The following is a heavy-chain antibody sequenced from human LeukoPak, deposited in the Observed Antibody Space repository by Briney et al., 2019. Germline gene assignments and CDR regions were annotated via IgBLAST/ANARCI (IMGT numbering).Heavy chain of an antibody. CDR1: GGSITSYY. D-gene: IGHD3-9*01. CDR2: IYTSGST. Sequence: SETLSLTCTVSGGSITSYYWSWVRQPAGQGLEWIGRIYTSGSTNYNPSLKSRVTMSVDTSKNQFSLKLSSVTAADTAVYYCARGTSYYDILTGPPGDAFDIWGQGTMVTVSS. CDR3: ARGTSYYDILTGPPGDAFDI. V-gene: IGHV4-4*07. J-gene: IGHJ3*02.